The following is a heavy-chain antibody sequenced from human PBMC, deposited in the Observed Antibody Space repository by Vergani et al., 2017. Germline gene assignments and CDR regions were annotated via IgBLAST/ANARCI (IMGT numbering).Heavy chain of an antibody. CDR2: ISSSSSYI. CDR3: AREANLRFLEWLLSDAFDI. CDR1: GFTFSSYS. V-gene: IGHV3-21*01. J-gene: IGHJ3*02. Sequence: EVQLVESGGGLVKPGGSLRLSCAASGFTFSSYSMNWVRQAPGKGLEWVSSISSSSSYIYYADSVKGRFTISRDNAKNSLYLQMNSLRAEDTAVYYCAREANLRFLEWLLSDAFDIWGQGTMVTVYS. D-gene: IGHD3-3*01.